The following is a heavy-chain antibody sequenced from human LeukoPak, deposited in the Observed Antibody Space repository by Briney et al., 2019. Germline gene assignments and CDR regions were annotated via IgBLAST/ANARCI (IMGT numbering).Heavy chain of an antibody. D-gene: IGHD3-16*02. CDR2: IKQDGSEK. Sequence: GGSLRLSCAASGFTFSSYWMSWVRQAPGKGLEWVANIKQDGSEKYYVDSVKGRFTISRDNAKNSLYLQMNSLRAEDTAVYYCARSSYDYVWGSYRPYYFDYWGQGTLVTVSS. J-gene: IGHJ4*02. CDR1: GFTFSSYW. CDR3: ARSSYDYVWGSYRPYYFDY. V-gene: IGHV3-7*01.